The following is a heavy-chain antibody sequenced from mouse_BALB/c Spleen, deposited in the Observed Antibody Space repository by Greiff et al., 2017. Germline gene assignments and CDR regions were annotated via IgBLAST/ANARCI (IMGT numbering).Heavy chain of an antibody. D-gene: IGHD2-14*01. J-gene: IGHJ3*01. V-gene: IGHV3-2*02. Sequence: EVKLMESGPGLVKPSQSLSLTCTVTGYSITSDYAWNWIRQFPGNKLEWMGYISYSGSTSYNPSLKSRISITRDTSKNQFFLQLNSVTTEDTATYYCARYRSWFAYWGQGTLVTVSA. CDR1: GYSITSDYA. CDR2: ISYSGST. CDR3: ARYRSWFAY.